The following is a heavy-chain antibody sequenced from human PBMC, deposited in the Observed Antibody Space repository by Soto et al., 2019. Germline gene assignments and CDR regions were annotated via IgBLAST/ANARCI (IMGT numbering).Heavy chain of an antibody. CDR3: AKVIRQLVAVGGFDY. CDR1: GFTFSSYA. V-gene: IGHV3-23*01. Sequence: EVQLLESGGGLVQPGGSLRLSCAASGFTFSSYAMSWVRQAPGQGLEWVSAISGSGGSTYYADSVKGRFTISRDNSQNPLYLHMHSVRAEDTAVCYCAKVIRQLVAVGGFDYWGQGTLVTVSS. J-gene: IGHJ4*02. CDR2: ISGSGGST. D-gene: IGHD6-6*01.